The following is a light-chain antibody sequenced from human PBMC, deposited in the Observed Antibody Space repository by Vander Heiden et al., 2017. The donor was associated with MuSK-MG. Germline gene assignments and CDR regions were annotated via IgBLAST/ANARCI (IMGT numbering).Light chain of an antibody. V-gene: IGKV4-1*01. Sequence: EIVMTQSPDSLAVSLGERATINCKSSQSVLYSSNNKNYLAWYQQKPGQPPKLLIHWASTRESGVPDRFSGSGSGTDFTLTISSLQAEDVAVYYCQQDDSSPVTFGGGTKVEIK. J-gene: IGKJ4*01. CDR3: QQDDSSPVT. CDR2: WAS. CDR1: QSVLYSSNNKNY.